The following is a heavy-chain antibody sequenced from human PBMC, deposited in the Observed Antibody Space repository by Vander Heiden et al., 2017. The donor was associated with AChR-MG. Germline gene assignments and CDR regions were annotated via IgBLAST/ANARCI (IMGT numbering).Heavy chain of an antibody. CDR1: GFTFSSYA. D-gene: IGHD5-18*01. CDR2: IRGSGGST. Sequence: EVQLLESGGGLVQPGGSLRLSCAASGFTFSSYAMSWVRQAPGKGLEWVSAIRGSGGSTSYADAVKGRFTISRDNSKNTLYLQMNSLRAEDTAVYYCAKRPGGNTAMVLGWNWFDPWGQGTLVTVSS. V-gene: IGHV3-23*01. CDR3: AKRPGGNTAMVLGWNWFDP. J-gene: IGHJ5*02.